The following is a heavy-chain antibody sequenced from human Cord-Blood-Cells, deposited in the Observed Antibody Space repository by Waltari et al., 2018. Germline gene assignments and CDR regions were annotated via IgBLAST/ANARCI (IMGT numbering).Heavy chain of an antibody. CDR1: GGSFRGYS. V-gene: IGHV4-34*01. CDR3: ARGLGYGGNFDY. Sequence: QVQLQQWGAGLLKPSETLSLTCAVYGGSFRGYSWSWIRQPPGKGLEWIGEINHSGSPNYNPSLKSRVTISVDTSNNQFSLKLSSVTAADTAVYYCARGLGYGGNFDYWGQGTLVTVSS. D-gene: IGHD4-17*01. CDR2: INHSGSP. J-gene: IGHJ4*02.